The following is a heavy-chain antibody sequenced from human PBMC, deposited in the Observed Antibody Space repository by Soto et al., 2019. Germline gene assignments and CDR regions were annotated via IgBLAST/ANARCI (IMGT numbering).Heavy chain of an antibody. D-gene: IGHD2-8*01. CDR3: ARGVLA. J-gene: IGHJ5*02. Sequence: NLPLPCSVSGGTVSSGGYSGSWIRQPPGKGLEWIGFISPSGSPAYNPSLKSRVTISVDRSNNQISLELSSVTAADTAVYYCARGVLAWGPGTLVT. CDR2: ISPSGSP. CDR1: GGTVSSGGYS. V-gene: IGHV4-30-2*01.